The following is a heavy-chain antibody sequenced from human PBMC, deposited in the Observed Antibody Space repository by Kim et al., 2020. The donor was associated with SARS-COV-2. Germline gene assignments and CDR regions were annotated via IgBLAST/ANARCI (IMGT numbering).Heavy chain of an antibody. Sequence: VKGRFTISRENSKSTLYLQMGSLRAEDMAVYYCARGTDFDWLLYYYYGMDVWGQGTTVTVSS. CDR3: ARGTDFDWLLYYYYGMDV. D-gene: IGHD3-9*01. V-gene: IGHV3-64*01. J-gene: IGHJ6*02.